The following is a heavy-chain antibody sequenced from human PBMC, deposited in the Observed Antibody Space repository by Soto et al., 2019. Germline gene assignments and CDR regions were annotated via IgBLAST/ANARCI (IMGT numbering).Heavy chain of an antibody. Sequence: QVQLQESGPGLVKPSQTLSLTCTVSGGSITSDYSCWSWIRQPPGEGLEWIGHIFDSGTTYTNPSLRSQVAISPDTSKTHFSLTLSSVTAAATAVYYCARGPSGDKVHYWGQGALVTVSS. J-gene: IGHJ4*02. CDR1: GGSITSDYSC. CDR2: IFDSGTT. CDR3: ARGPSGDKVHY. V-gene: IGHV4-30-4*01. D-gene: IGHD7-27*01.